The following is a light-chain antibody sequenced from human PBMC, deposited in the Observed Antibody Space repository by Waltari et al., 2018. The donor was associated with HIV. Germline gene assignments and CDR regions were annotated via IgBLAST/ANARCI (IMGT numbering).Light chain of an antibody. CDR1: QSVSSN. CDR2: GAS. J-gene: IGKJ3*01. Sequence: EIVMTQSPATLSVSPGERATLSCRASQSVSSNLAWYQQKPGQAPGLLIYGASSRATGIPDRFSGSGSGTDFTLTISRLQPEDFAVYYCQQYGSLFTFGPGTTVDIK. V-gene: IGKV3-20*01. CDR3: QQYGSLFT.